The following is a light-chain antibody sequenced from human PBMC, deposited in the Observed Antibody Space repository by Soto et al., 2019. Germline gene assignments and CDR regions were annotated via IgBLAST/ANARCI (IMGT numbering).Light chain of an antibody. CDR3: SSYTSTTTRV. Sequence: QSVLTHPVSVSGSPGQSMTISCTGTSSDVGGYNYVSWYQQHPGKGPKLMIYEVSNRPPGVSNRFSGSKSGNTATLTISGLQAEDEADYYCSSYTSTTTRVFGTGTKVTVL. V-gene: IGLV2-14*03. CDR2: EVS. J-gene: IGLJ1*01. CDR1: SSDVGGYNY.